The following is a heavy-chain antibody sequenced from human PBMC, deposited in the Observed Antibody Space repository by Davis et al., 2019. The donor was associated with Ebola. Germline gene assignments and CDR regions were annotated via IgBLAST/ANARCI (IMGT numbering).Heavy chain of an antibody. CDR2: IYWDHDK. J-gene: IGHJ6*02. V-gene: IGHV2-5*02. Sequence: SGPTLVRPTQTLTLTCTVSGFALSTTGVGVGWIRRPQGRALEWLALIYWDHDKRYSPSLKSRLTITKDNSKNQVVLTMTHMDAVDTATYYCVNRFLTTTVDYGMDVWGQGTTVTVSS. CDR1: GFALSTTGVG. D-gene: IGHD1-1*01. CDR3: VNRFLTTTVDYGMDV.